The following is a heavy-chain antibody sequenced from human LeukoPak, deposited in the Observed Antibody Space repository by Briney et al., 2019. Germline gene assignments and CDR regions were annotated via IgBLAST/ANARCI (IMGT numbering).Heavy chain of an antibody. V-gene: IGHV3-23*01. CDR1: GFTFSSYA. CDR2: ISGSGGST. J-gene: IGHJ2*01. CDR3: AKGSRGWYSWYFDV. Sequence: GGSLRLSCAASGFTFSSYAMSWVRQAPGKGLEWVSAISGSGGSTYYADSVKGRFTISRDNSKNTLYLQMDSLRAEDTAVYYCAKGSRGWYSWYFDVWGRGTLVTVSS. D-gene: IGHD6-19*01.